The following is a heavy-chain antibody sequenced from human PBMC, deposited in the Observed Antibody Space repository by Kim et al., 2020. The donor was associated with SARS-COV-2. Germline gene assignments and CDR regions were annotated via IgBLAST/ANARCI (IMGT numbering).Heavy chain of an antibody. CDR3: AREHDYVWGSYRYTIYWYFDL. CDR2: ISSSSSYI. Sequence: GGSLRLSCAASGFTFSSYSMNWVRQAPGKGLEWVSSISSSSSYIYYADSVKGRFTISRDNAKNSLYLQMNSLRAEDTAVYYCAREHDYVWGSYRYTIYWYFDLGGRGTLVTVSS. J-gene: IGHJ2*01. D-gene: IGHD3-16*02. CDR1: GFTFSSYS. V-gene: IGHV3-21*01.